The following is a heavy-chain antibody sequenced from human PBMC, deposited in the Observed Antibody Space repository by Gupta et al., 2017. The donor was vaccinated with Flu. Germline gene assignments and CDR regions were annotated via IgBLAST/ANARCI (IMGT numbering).Heavy chain of an antibody. J-gene: IGHJ4*02. CDR1: GYTFTDSY. CDR3: AADPTV. D-gene: IGHD4-17*01. CDR2: VDPRDGET. Sequence: EIQLVQSGAEVKKPGATVKISCKASGYTFTDSYMNWVQQAPGKGLEWMGLVDPRDGETIYVEKFQGRVTLTADTSTDTAYMELSSLRSEDTAGYYCAADPTVWGQGTLVTVSS. V-gene: IGHV1-69-2*01.